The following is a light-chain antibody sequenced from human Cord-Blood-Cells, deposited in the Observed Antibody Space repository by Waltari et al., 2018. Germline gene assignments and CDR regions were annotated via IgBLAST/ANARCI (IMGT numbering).Light chain of an antibody. CDR2: NVS. Sequence: QSALTQPASVSGSPGQSITISCTGTSSDVGGYNYVSLYQQHPCKAPKPMIYNVSKRPSGVSNRFSGSKSGNTASLTISGLQAEDEADYYCSSYTSSSTWVFGGGTKLTVL. CDR1: SSDVGGYNY. CDR3: SSYTSSSTWV. J-gene: IGLJ3*02. V-gene: IGLV2-14*01.